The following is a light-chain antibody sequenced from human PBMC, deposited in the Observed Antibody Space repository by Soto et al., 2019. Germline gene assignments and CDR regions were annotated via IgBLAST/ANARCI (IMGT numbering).Light chain of an antibody. CDR2: GAS. V-gene: IGKV3-20*01. J-gene: IGKJ1*01. CDR3: QQYGSSPQT. Sequence: EIVLTQSPGTLSLSPGERATLSCKASQSVSSSYLAWYQQKPGQAPRLLIYGASSRATGIPERVSGSGSGTDFTLTISRLEAEDCAVYYCQQYGSSPQTFGQGTKVEIE. CDR1: QSVSSSY.